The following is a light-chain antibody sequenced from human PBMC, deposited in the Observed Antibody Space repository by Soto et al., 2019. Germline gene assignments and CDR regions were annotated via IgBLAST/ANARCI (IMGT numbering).Light chain of an antibody. CDR3: QQLNSYQFT. CDR1: PGIRRY. J-gene: IGKJ3*01. CDR2: AAS. V-gene: IGKV1-9*01. Sequence: DIQLTQSPSFLSASVGDRVTITCRASPGIRRYLAWYQQKPGKAPMLLIYAASTLESGVPSRFSGSGSGTEFTLTISSRQPEDFPTYYCQQLNSYQFTFGPGNKVYIK.